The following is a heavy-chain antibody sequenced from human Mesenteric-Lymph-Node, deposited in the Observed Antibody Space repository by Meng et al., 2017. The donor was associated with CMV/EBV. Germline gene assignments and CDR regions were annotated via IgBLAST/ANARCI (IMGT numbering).Heavy chain of an antibody. CDR2: INHSGST. V-gene: IGHV4-34*01. CDR3: ARGSSYDILTGYFDY. CDR1: GGSFSGYY. D-gene: IGHD3-9*01. Sequence: QVQVHQWGAGLLKPSETLSVTCAVYGGSFSGYYWNWIRQSQEKGLEWIGEINHSGSTTYNPSFTSRIIISVDTSTNQISLNMSSVTAADTAVYYCARGSSYDILTGYFDYWGQGALITVSS. J-gene: IGHJ4*02.